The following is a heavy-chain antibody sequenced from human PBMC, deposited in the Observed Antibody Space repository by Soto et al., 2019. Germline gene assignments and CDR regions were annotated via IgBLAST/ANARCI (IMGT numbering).Heavy chain of an antibody. CDR2: IYGDDDK. CDR1: GFSLTTSGVG. CDR3: AHSPSYSPHCYIRDDWFAP. J-gene: IGHJ5*02. Sequence: QITLKESGPALVKPTQTLTLTCTFSGFSLTTSGVGVHWLRQPAGKALEWLGVIYGDDDKRYNPSLETRLTTTQYRSTTRVVLTMTNLDPLDTATYYCAHSPSYSPHCYIRDDWFAPWGQGTLVTVSS. V-gene: IGHV2-5*02. D-gene: IGHD2-15*01.